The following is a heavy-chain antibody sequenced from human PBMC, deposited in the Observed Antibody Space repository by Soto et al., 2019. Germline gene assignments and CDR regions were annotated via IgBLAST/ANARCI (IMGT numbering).Heavy chain of an antibody. J-gene: IGHJ5*02. CDR1: GYSFTSYW. CDR3: ATYGSGSYYKDSNNWFDP. V-gene: IGHV5-51*01. D-gene: IGHD3-10*01. Sequence: PGESLKISCQGSGYSFTSYWIGWVRQMPGKGLEWMGIIYPGDSDTRYSPSFQGQVTISADKSISTAYLQWSSLKASDTAMYYCATYGSGSYYKDSNNWFDPWGQGTLVTVSS. CDR2: IYPGDSDT.